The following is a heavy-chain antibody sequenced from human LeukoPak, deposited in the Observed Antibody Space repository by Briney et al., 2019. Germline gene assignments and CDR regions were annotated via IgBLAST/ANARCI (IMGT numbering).Heavy chain of an antibody. CDR3: ARVYSSGWYVAGYYYYYGMDV. D-gene: IGHD6-19*01. V-gene: IGHV1-8*01. Sequence: GASVKVSCKASGYTFTSYDINWVRQATGQGLEWMGWMNPNSGNTGYAQKFQGRVTMTRNTSISTAYMELSSLRSEDTAVYYCARVYSSGWYVAGYYYYYGMDVWGQGTTVTVSS. CDR2: MNPNSGNT. CDR1: GYTFTSYD. J-gene: IGHJ6*02.